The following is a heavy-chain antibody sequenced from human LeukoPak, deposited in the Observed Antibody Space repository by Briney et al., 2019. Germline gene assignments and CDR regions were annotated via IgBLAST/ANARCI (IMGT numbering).Heavy chain of an antibody. J-gene: IGHJ6*03. CDR3: ARDFEVAHYYYYMDV. D-gene: IGHD2-15*01. CDR1: GFIFSDYW. V-gene: IGHV3-48*01. CDR2: ISSSSSTI. Sequence: GGSLRLSCAASGFIFSDYWMHWDRQAPGKGLEWVSYISSSSSTIYYADSVKGRFTISRDNAKNSLYLQMNSLRAEDTAVYYCARDFEVAHYYYYMDVWGKGTTVTVSS.